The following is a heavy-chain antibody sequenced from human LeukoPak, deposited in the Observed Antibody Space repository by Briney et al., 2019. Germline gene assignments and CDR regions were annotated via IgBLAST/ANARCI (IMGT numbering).Heavy chain of an antibody. V-gene: IGHV3-33*01. CDR2: IWNDGSHQ. Sequence: PGGSLRLSCSASGFSFSSYGMHWVRQAPGKGLEWVAVIWNDGSHQYYADSEKGRFTISRDNSRNTVYLQMYRLRVDDTAVYYCARDATEYGDSHFDWWGQGTLVTVSS. CDR1: GFSFSSYG. J-gene: IGHJ4*02. CDR3: ARDATEYGDSHFDW. D-gene: IGHD4-17*01.